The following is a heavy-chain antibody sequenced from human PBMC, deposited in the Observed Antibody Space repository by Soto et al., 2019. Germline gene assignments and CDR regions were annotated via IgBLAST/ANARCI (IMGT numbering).Heavy chain of an antibody. CDR3: EKSATVPAAIAY. J-gene: IGHJ4*02. D-gene: IGHD2-2*02. V-gene: IGHV1-3*01. CDR1: GYTFTSYS. Sequence: ASVKVSCKASGYTFTSYSMHWVRQAPGQGLEWMEWINAGNGNTKYSQKFQGRVTITRDTSASIAYMELSSLRSEDTAVYYCEKSATVPAAIAYWGQGTLVSVSS. CDR2: INAGNGNT.